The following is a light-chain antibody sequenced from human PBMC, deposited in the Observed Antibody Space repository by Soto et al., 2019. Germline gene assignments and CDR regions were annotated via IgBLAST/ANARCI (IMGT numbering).Light chain of an antibody. J-gene: IGKJ2*01. Sequence: PGERATLSCRASKPVTSDYLAWYQQKLGQAPRLLIYGATNRATGIPDRFIGSGSGTDFSLTITRLEPEDFAIYHCQQYGRSPATFGQGTKLEMK. CDR3: QQYGRSPAT. CDR2: GAT. CDR1: KPVTSDY. V-gene: IGKV3-20*01.